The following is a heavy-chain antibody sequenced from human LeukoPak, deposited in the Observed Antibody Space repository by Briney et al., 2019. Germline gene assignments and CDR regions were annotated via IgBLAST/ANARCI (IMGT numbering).Heavy chain of an antibody. Sequence: PGRSLRLSCAASGFTFSSYGMHWVRQAPGKGLEWVAVISYDGSNKYYADSVKGRFTISRDNSKNTLYLQMNSLRAEDTAVYCCARPTARFGTYYYGMDVWGQGTTVTVSS. CDR3: ARPTARFGTYYYGMDV. CDR1: GFTFSSYG. J-gene: IGHJ6*02. V-gene: IGHV3-30*03. CDR2: ISYDGSNK. D-gene: IGHD1-1*01.